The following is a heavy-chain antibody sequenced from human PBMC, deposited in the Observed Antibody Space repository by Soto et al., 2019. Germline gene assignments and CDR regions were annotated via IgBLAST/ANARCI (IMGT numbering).Heavy chain of an antibody. V-gene: IGHV3-21*02. Sequence: EMQLVESGGGLVKPGGSPRLSCAASGFTFSDYSMLWVRQAPGKGLEWLAFIGNSNNPTFYADSVRGRFTISRDNPKNSVYLQSNSLREEDTAVYFCAREEGYCNGGPCYRGAFDFWGQGTIVTVSS. D-gene: IGHD2-15*01. CDR1: GFTFSDYS. CDR2: IGNSNNPT. J-gene: IGHJ3*01. CDR3: AREEGYCNGGPCYRGAFDF.